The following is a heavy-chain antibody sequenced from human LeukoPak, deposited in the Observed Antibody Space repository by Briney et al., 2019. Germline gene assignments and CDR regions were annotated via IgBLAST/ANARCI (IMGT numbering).Heavy chain of an antibody. CDR1: GFTFSSYA. V-gene: IGHV3-23*01. Sequence: GGSLRLSCAASGFTFSSYAMSWVRQAPGKGLEWVSAISGSGGSTYYADSVKGRFTISRDNSKTTLFLQMNSLRAEDAAVYYCAKAQGGATLDYWGQGTLVTVSS. CDR2: ISGSGGST. J-gene: IGHJ4*02. D-gene: IGHD3-16*01. CDR3: AKAQGGATLDY.